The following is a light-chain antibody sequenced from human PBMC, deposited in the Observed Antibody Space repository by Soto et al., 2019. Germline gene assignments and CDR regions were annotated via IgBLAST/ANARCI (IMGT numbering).Light chain of an antibody. Sequence: AIRMTQSPSSFSASTGDRVTITCRASQGISSYLAWYQQKPGKAPKLLIYAASTLQSGGPSRFSGSGSGTHFTLTISCLQSEDFATYYCQQYYSYPPYTFGQGTKLEIK. V-gene: IGKV1-8*01. CDR3: QQYYSYPPYT. CDR2: AAS. J-gene: IGKJ2*01. CDR1: QGISSY.